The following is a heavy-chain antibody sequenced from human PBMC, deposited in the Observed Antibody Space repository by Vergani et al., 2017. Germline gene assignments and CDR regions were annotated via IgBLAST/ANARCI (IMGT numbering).Heavy chain of an antibody. CDR3: ARGITGTTNYYYYYGMDV. CDR1: GGSISSSSYY. D-gene: IGHD1-7*01. J-gene: IGHJ6*02. Sequence: QLQLQESGPGLVKPSETLSLTCTVSGGSISSSSYYWGWIRQPPGKGLGWIGSIYYSGSTYYNPSLKSRVTISVETSKNQFSLKLSSVTAADTAVYYCARGITGTTNYYYYYGMDVWGQGTTVTVSS. CDR2: IYYSGST. V-gene: IGHV4-39*07.